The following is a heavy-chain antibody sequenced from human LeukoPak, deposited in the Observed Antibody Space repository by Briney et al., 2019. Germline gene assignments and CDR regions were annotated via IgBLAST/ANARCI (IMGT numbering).Heavy chain of an antibody. CDR3: ALITGYDFWSGQYYFDY. CDR2: INPSGGST. CDR1: GYTFTSYY. J-gene: IGHJ4*02. Sequence: ASVKVSCKASGYTFTSYYMHWVRQAPGQGLEWMGIINPSGGSTSYAQKFQGRVTMTRGMSTSTVYMELSSLRSEDTAVYYCALITGYDFWSGQYYFDYWGQGTLVTVSS. V-gene: IGHV1-46*01. D-gene: IGHD3-3*01.